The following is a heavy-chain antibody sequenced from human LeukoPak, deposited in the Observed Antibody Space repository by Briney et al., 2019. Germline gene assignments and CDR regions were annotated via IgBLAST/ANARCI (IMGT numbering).Heavy chain of an antibody. CDR1: GASVSSSH. Sequence: SETLSLTCLVSGASVSSSHWNWIRQLPGKGLEWIGCLSYTGKTDYNPSLTSRVTISLDTSKNQVSLKLTSLTAADTAVYYCSEGYFEPFDHWGQGTLVTVSS. CDR2: LSYTGKT. J-gene: IGHJ4*02. D-gene: IGHD5-24*01. V-gene: IGHV4-59*02. CDR3: SEGYFEPFDH.